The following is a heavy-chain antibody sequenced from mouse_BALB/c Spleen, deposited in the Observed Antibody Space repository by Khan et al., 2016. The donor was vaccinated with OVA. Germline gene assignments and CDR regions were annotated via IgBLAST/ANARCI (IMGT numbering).Heavy chain of an antibody. Sequence: EVQLVESGGDLVKPGGSLKLSCAASGFTFSNYGMSWVRQTPDKRLEWVATVSTSGGYNYYPKSVKGRFTISRDNAKNTLYLQMSGLKSEDTAMFYCTRLAYYYDSEGFAYWGQGTLVTVSA. CDR2: VSTSGGYN. CDR3: TRLAYYYDSEGFAY. V-gene: IGHV5-6*01. CDR1: GFTFSNYG. D-gene: IGHD1-1*01. J-gene: IGHJ3*01.